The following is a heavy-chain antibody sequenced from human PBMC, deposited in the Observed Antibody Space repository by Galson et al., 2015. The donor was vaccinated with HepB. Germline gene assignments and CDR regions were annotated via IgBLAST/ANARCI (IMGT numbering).Heavy chain of an antibody. J-gene: IGHJ4*02. CDR3: ARDAAATPFTYFDY. Sequence: SLRLSCAASGFILSHYALHWVRQTPGKGLEWVAVISSDGRQKYYDDFVVGRATISRDDSENTVYLQITGLTSEDTALYYCARDAAATPFTYFDYWGPGTLVTVSS. CDR1: GFILSHYA. V-gene: IGHV3-30*03. D-gene: IGHD4-23*01. CDR2: ISSDGRQK.